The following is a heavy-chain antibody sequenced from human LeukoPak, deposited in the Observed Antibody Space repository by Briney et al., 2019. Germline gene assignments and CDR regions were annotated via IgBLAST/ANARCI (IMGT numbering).Heavy chain of an antibody. Sequence: PSGTLSLTCAVSGGSISSSNWWSWVRQPPGKGLGWIGETYHSGSTNYNPSLKSRVTISVDKSKNQFSLKLSSVTAADTAVFYCARLRFYGSGTYYDYYFDYWGQGTLVTVSS. V-gene: IGHV4-4*02. D-gene: IGHD3-10*01. J-gene: IGHJ4*02. CDR3: ARLRFYGSGTYYDYYFDY. CDR1: GGSISSSNW. CDR2: TYHSGST.